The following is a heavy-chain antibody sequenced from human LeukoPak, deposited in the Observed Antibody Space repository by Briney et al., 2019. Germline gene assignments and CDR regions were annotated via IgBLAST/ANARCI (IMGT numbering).Heavy chain of an antibody. J-gene: IGHJ4*02. Sequence: SVTVSCKASGGTFSSYAISWVRQAPGQGLEWMGGIIPIFGTANYAQKFQGRVTITADESTSTAYMELSSLRSEDTAVYYCARAPTQTKYYDFWSGYLYYFDYWGQGTLVTVSS. D-gene: IGHD3-3*01. CDR1: GGTFSSYA. CDR3: ARAPTQTKYYDFWSGYLYYFDY. V-gene: IGHV1-69*13. CDR2: IIPIFGTA.